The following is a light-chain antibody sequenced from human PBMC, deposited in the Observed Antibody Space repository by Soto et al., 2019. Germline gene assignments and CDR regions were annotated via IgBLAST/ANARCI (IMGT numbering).Light chain of an antibody. V-gene: IGLV1-44*01. J-gene: IGLJ3*02. Sequence: QSVLTQPPSASGTPGQRVTISCSGSRSNIGSNPVQWYQQFPGTAPKLLIYRDNQRPSGVSDRFSGSKSGTLASLAISGLQSEDEADYHCATWEDTLYGPVFGGGTKLTVL. CDR3: ATWEDTLYGPV. CDR1: RSNIGSNP. CDR2: RDN.